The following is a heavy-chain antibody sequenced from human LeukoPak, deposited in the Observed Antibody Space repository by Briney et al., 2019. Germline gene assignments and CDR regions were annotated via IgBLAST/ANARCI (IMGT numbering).Heavy chain of an antibody. Sequence: GGSLRLSCAASGFTFSSYGMHWVRQAPGKGLEWVAFIRYDGSNKYYADSVKGRFTISRDNSKNTLYLQMNSLRAEDTAVYYCAKEGDYDILTGHYYYYYMDVWGKGTTVTISS. CDR2: IRYDGSNK. J-gene: IGHJ6*03. CDR1: GFTFSSYG. D-gene: IGHD3-9*01. V-gene: IGHV3-30*02. CDR3: AKEGDYDILTGHYYYYYMDV.